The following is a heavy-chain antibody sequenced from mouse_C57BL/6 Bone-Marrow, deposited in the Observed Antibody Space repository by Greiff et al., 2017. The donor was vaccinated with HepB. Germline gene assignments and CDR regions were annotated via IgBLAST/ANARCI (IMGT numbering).Heavy chain of an antibody. J-gene: IGHJ2*01. D-gene: IGHD1-1*01. CDR1: GYTFTSYG. V-gene: IGHV1-81*01. CDR2: IYPRSGNT. Sequence: VQLQQSGAELARPGASVKLSCKASGYTFTSYGISWVKQRPGQGLEWIGEIYPRSGNTYYNEKFKGKATLTADKSSSTAYMELRSLTSEDSAVYFCGADYGSSSHFDYWGQGTTLTVSS. CDR3: GADYGSSSHFDY.